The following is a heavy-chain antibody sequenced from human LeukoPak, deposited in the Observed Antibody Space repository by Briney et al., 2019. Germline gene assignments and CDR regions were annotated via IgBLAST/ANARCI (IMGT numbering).Heavy chain of an antibody. CDR1: GFTFSHYN. CDR2: ISSRSSTI. Sequence: HPGGSLRLSCAASGFTFSHYNMNWVRQAPGKGLEWVSYISSRSSTIHYADSVKGRFTISRDNAKNSLYLQTNSLRDEDTAVYYCAREGINGMDVWGQGTTVTVSS. J-gene: IGHJ6*02. CDR3: AREGINGMDV. D-gene: IGHD3-10*01. V-gene: IGHV3-48*02.